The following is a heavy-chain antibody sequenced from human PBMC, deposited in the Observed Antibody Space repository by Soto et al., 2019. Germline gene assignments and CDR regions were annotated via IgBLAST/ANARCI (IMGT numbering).Heavy chain of an antibody. CDR3: AAGLYYDFWSGYYPPTFPEAFDY. CDR1: GFTFTSSA. CDR2: IVVGSGNT. D-gene: IGHD3-3*01. J-gene: IGHJ4*02. V-gene: IGHV1-58*02. Sequence: GASVKVSCKASGFTFTSSAMQWVRQARGQRLEWIGWIVVGSGNTNYAQKYQERVTITRDMSTSTAYMELSSLRSEDMAVYYCAAGLYYDFWSGYYPPTFPEAFDYWGQGTLVTVSS.